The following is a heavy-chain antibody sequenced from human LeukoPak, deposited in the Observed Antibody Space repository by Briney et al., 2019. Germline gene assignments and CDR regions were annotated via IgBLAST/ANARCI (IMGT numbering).Heavy chain of an antibody. Sequence: PGGSLRLSCAASGFTFSSYAMNWVRQAPGKELEWVSTISGSGGGVYYADSVKGRFTTSRDNSKNTLYLQMNSLRAEDTAVYYCVKPISGGLAVTGDWFDPWGQGTLVTVSS. CDR3: VKPISGGLAVTGDWFDP. D-gene: IGHD6-19*01. J-gene: IGHJ5*02. V-gene: IGHV3-23*01. CDR2: ISGSGGGV. CDR1: GFTFSSYA.